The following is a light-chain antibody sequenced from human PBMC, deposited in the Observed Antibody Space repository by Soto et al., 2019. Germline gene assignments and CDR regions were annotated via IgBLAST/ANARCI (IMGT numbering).Light chain of an antibody. J-gene: IGLJ1*01. CDR3: NSYTSSSTYV. CDR1: SSDVGGFNY. CDR2: DVT. V-gene: IGLV2-14*03. Sequence: QSALTQPASVSGSPGQSITISCTGTSSDVGGFNYVSWYQQHPGKAPKLMIYDVTNRPSRVSYRFSGSKSGTTASLTISGLQAEDEAEYYCNSYTSSSTYVFGTGTKVTVL.